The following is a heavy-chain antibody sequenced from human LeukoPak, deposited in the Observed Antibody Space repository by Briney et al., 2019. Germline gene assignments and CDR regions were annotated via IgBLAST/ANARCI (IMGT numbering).Heavy chain of an antibody. Sequence: SETLSLTCTVSGGSISSYYWSWIRQPPGKGLEWIGYIYYSGSTNYNPSLKSRVTISVDTSKNQFSLKLSSVTAADTAVYYCARLGVTDAFDIWGQGTMVTVSS. CDR3: ARLGVTDAFDI. CDR2: IYYSGST. CDR1: GGSISSYY. V-gene: IGHV4-59*08. J-gene: IGHJ3*02.